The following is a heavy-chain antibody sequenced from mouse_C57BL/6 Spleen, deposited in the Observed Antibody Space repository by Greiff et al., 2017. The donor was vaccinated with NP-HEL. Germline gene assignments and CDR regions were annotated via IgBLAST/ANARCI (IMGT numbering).Heavy chain of an antibody. D-gene: IGHD2-12*01. CDR1: GFTFSDYY. CDR3: ARGGYSYDGFDY. Sequence: EVQRVESEGGLVQPGSSMKLSCTASGFTFSDYYMAWVRQVPEKGLEWVANINSDGSSTYYLDSLKSRVIISRDNATNTPYLQMSSLKSEDTATYYCARGGYSYDGFDYWGQGTTLTVSS. V-gene: IGHV5-16*01. CDR2: INSDGSST. J-gene: IGHJ2*01.